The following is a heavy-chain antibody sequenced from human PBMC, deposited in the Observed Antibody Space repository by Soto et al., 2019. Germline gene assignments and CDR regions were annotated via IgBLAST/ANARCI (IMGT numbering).Heavy chain of an antibody. CDR2: ISYDGSNK. J-gene: IGHJ4*02. Sequence: GGSLRLSCAASGFTFSSYGMHWVRQAPGKGLEWVAVISYDGSNKYYADSVKGRFTISRDNSKNTLYLQMNSLRAEDTAVYYCAKEKPLGLIGTTSFVDYWGQGTLVTVSS. CDR3: AKEKPLGLIGTTSFVDY. CDR1: GFTFSSYG. V-gene: IGHV3-30*18. D-gene: IGHD1-20*01.